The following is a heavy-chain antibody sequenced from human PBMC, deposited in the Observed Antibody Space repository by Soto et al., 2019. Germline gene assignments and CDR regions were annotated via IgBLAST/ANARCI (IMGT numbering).Heavy chain of an antibody. CDR3: AKGGIRQFDWPLSDFDS. Sequence: EVQLVNSGGGLVQPGGSLRISCAASGFTFATYAMSWVRQTPEKGLEWVSAISGNSGVTYYADSVKGRFTISRDNSNNPLYPQMIGLRAEDSAIYYCAKGGIRQFDWPLSDFDSWGQGSLVTVSA. V-gene: IGHV3-23*04. CDR1: GFTFATYA. CDR2: ISGNSGVT. J-gene: IGHJ4*02. D-gene: IGHD3-9*01.